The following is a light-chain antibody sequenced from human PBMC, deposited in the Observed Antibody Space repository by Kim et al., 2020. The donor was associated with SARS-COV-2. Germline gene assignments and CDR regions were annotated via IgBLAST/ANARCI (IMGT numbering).Light chain of an antibody. Sequence: DVVMTQSPLSLPVTLGQPASISCRSSQSLVHSDGNTYLNWFHQRPGQSPRRLIYKVSNRDSGVPDRFSGSGSGTDFTLKISGVEAEDLGVYYCMQGTHWPRHFGQGNKPE. CDR2: KVS. V-gene: IGKV2-30*02. CDR3: MQGTHWPRH. J-gene: IGKJ2*01. CDR1: QSLVHSDGNTY.